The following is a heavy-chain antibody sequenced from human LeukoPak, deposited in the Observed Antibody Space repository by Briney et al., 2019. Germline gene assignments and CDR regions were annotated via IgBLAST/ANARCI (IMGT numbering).Heavy chain of an antibody. V-gene: IGHV4-38-2*01. D-gene: IGHD5-24*01. CDR1: GFTFSSYS. Sequence: GSLRLSCAASGFTFSSYSMNWVRQAPGKGLEWIGSIYHSGSTYYNPSLKSRVTISVDTSKNQFSLKLSSVTAADTAVYYCASRWLQLRGGFDYWGQGTLVTVSS. J-gene: IGHJ4*02. CDR2: IYHSGST. CDR3: ASRWLQLRGGFDY.